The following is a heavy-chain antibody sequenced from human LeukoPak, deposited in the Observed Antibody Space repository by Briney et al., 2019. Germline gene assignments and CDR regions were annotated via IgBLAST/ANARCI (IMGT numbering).Heavy chain of an antibody. CDR2: IIPILGIA. Sequence: SVKVSCKASGYTFTGYYMHWVRQAPGQGLEWMGRIIPILGIANYAQKFQGRVTITADKSTSTAYMELSSLRSEDTAVYYCARASSMVTTRGRGYYYMDVWGKGTTVTVSS. J-gene: IGHJ6*03. CDR3: ARASSMVTTRGRGYYYMDV. V-gene: IGHV1-69*04. D-gene: IGHD4-11*01. CDR1: GYTFTGYY.